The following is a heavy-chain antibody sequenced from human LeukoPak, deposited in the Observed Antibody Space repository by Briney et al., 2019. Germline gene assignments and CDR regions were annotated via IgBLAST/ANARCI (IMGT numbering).Heavy chain of an antibody. J-gene: IGHJ4*02. Sequence: GGSLRLSCAPSEFTFSSYWMSWVRQAPGKGLEWVSAISGSGGSTYYADSVKGRFTISRDNAENSLYLQMNSLRVEDTAVYYCARDPRTVRIWGQGTLVTVSS. V-gene: IGHV3-23*01. CDR3: ARDPRTVRI. CDR1: EFTFSSYW. CDR2: ISGSGGST. D-gene: IGHD1-1*01.